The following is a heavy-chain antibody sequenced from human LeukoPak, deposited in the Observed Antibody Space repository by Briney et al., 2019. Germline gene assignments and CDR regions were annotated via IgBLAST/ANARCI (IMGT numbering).Heavy chain of an antibody. Sequence: GGSLRLSCAASGFTFSSYAMSWVRQAPGKGLEWVSAISGSGGSTYYADSVKGRFTISRDNSKNTLYLQMNSLRAEDTAVYYCARDPGMTYYYDSSGPSGYWGQGTLVTVSS. J-gene: IGHJ4*02. D-gene: IGHD3-22*01. CDR1: GFTFSSYA. V-gene: IGHV3-23*01. CDR2: ISGSGGST. CDR3: ARDPGMTYYYDSSGPSGY.